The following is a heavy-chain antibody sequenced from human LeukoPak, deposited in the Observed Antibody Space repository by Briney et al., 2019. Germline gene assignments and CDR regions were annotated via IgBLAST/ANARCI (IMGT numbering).Heavy chain of an antibody. Sequence: PGGSLRLSCLTSGFTLSTNAMSWVRQAPGKGLEWVANIKQDGSEKYYVDSVKGRFTISRDNAKNSLYLQMNSLRAEDTAVYYCARDDPPIDYWGQGTLVTVSS. CDR1: GFTLSTNA. V-gene: IGHV3-7*01. J-gene: IGHJ4*02. CDR2: IKQDGSEK. CDR3: ARDDPPIDY.